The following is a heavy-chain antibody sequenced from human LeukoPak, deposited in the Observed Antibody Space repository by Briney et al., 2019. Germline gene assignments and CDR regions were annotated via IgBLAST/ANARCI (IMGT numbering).Heavy chain of an antibody. J-gene: IGHJ4*02. CDR1: GFTVSSNY. CDR3: ASAVGIAAAGPGY. D-gene: IGHD6-13*01. Sequence: GGSLRLSCAASGFTVSSNYMSWIRQAPGKGLEWVSYISSSGSTIYYADSVKGRFTISRDNAKNSLYLQMNSLRAEDTAVYYCASAVGIAAAGPGYWGQGTLVTVSS. CDR2: ISSSGSTI. V-gene: IGHV3-11*01.